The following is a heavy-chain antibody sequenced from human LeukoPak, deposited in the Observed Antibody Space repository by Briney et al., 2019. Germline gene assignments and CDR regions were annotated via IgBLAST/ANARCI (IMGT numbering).Heavy chain of an antibody. CDR1: GFTFSSYA. D-gene: IGHD3-10*01. CDR2: ISGSGGST. Sequence: PGGSLRLSCAASGFTFSSYAMSWVRQAPGKGLEWVSAISGSGGSTYYADSVKGRFTISRDNSKNTLYLQMNSLRAEDTAVYYCAKVMTRTMVRGVPPSDYWDQGTLVTVSS. CDR3: AKVMTRTMVRGVPPSDY. V-gene: IGHV3-23*01. J-gene: IGHJ4*02.